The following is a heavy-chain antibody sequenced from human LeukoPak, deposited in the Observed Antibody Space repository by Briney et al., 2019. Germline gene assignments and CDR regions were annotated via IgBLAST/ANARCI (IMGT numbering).Heavy chain of an antibody. CDR2: IYYSGST. CDR1: GGSISSGGYY. V-gene: IGHV4-31*03. J-gene: IGHJ4*02. D-gene: IGHD6-13*01. CDR3: ARGAAAGIDY. Sequence: PSETLSLTCTVSGGSISSGGYYWSWIRQHPGKGLEWIGYIYYSGSTYYNPSLKSRVTISVDTSKNQFSLKLSSVTAADTAVYYCARGAAAGIDYWGQGTLVTVSS.